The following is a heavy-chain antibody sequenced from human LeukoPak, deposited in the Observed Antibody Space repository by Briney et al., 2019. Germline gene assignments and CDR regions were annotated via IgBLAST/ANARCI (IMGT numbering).Heavy chain of an antibody. D-gene: IGHD3-16*01. Sequence: ASVKVSCKASGYTFTSYGISWVRQAPGQGLEWMGWISAYNGNTNYAQKLQGRVTMTTDTSTSTAYMELSSLRSEDTAVYYCARIRYDYVWGSPSGMDVWGQGTTVTVSS. CDR2: ISAYNGNT. V-gene: IGHV1-18*01. CDR3: ARIRYDYVWGSPSGMDV. J-gene: IGHJ6*02. CDR1: GYTFTSYG.